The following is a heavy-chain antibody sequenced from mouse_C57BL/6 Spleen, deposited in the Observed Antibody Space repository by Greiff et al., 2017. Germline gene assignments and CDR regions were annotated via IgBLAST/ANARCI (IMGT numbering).Heavy chain of an antibody. Sequence: VQLQQSGAELVKPGASVKMSCKASGYTFTSYWITWVKQRPGQGLEWIGDIYPGSGSTNYNEKFKSKATLTVDTSSSTAYMQLSSLTSEDSAVYYCARDDYGTLYFDYWGQGTTLTVSS. CDR2: IYPGSGST. CDR1: GYTFTSYW. J-gene: IGHJ2*01. V-gene: IGHV1-55*01. D-gene: IGHD1-1*01. CDR3: ARDDYGTLYFDY.